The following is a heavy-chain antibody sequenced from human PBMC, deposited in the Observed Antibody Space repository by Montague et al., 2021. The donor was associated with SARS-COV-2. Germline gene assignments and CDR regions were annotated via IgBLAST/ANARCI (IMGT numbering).Heavy chain of an antibody. CDR2: IYHAGYI. Sequence: SETLSLTCTVFGYSISSGYFWAWLRQPPGKGLEWIGSIYHAGYIHYNPSLKSRVSISIDTSRNKISLRVTDMAAADTAVYYCARAPCVGDCNSLAIWFDPWGQGTLVSVSS. V-gene: IGHV4-38-2*02. J-gene: IGHJ5*02. CDR3: ARAPCVGDCNSLAIWFDP. CDR1: GYSISSGYF. D-gene: IGHD2-21*02.